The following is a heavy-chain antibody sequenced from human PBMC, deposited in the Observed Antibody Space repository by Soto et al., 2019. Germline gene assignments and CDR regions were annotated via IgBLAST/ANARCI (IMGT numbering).Heavy chain of an antibody. CDR2: ISWNSGSI. D-gene: IGHD3-9*01. CDR3: AKDLRHYDILTGYDY. V-gene: IGHV3-9*01. Sequence: PGGSLRLSCAASGFTFDDYALHWVRQAPGKGLEWVSGISWNSGSIAYADSVKGRFTISRDNAKNSLYLQMNSLRPEDTALYYCAKDLRHYDILTGYDYWGQGTLVTVSS. J-gene: IGHJ4*02. CDR1: GFTFDDYA.